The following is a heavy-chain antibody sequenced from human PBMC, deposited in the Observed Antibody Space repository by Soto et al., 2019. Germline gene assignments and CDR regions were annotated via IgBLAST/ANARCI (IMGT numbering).Heavy chain of an antibody. D-gene: IGHD3-10*01. CDR3: ARDRDDYGSGNYYTRLDL. V-gene: IGHV1-69*01. Sequence: QVQLVQSGAEVKKPGSSVKVSCKASGGIFSTYAISWLRQAPGQGLEWMGGIIPIFGTPNYAQRFQGRVTITADESTSTAYMELSRLRSEDTAVYYCARDRDDYGSGNYYTRLDLWGQGTLVTVSS. J-gene: IGHJ4*02. CDR1: GGIFSTYA. CDR2: IIPIFGTP.